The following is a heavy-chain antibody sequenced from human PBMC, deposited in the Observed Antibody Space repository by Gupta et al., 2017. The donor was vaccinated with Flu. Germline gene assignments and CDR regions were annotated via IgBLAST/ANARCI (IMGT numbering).Heavy chain of an antibody. CDR3: ARGHWDS. CDR1: GFTLSDHD. V-gene: IGHV3-48*03. CDR2: ISSSGVL. Sequence: AASGFTLSDHDVRWVRQAPGKGLEWISFISSSGVLYYTDSVKGRFTISRDNAKNSVYLQMDSLRAEDTAVYYCARGHWDSWGQGTLVTVS. J-gene: IGHJ4*02.